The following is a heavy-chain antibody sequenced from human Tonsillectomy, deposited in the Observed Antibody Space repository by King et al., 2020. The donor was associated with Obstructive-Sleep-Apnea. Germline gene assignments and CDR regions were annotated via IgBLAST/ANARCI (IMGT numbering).Heavy chain of an antibody. CDR2: MYYRGTT. D-gene: IGHD6-25*01. CDR3: AGGPRHYYYGMDV. J-gene: IGHJ6*02. CDR1: GGSISSSSYY. Sequence: LQLQESGPGLVKPAETLSLTCTVSGGSISSSSYYWGWIRQPPGKGLEWIGSMYYRGTTYYNPSLKSRVTISVDTSKHQFSLKLSTVTAADTDVYYCAGGPRHYYYGMDVWGQGTTVTVSS. V-gene: IGHV4-39*07.